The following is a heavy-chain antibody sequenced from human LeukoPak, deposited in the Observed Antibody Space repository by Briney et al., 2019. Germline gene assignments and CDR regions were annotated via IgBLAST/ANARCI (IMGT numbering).Heavy chain of an antibody. CDR2: ISGDSGGT. V-gene: IGHV3-23*01. Sequence: GGSLRLSCAASGFTFSSFGMSWVRQAPGKGLERVSSISGDSGGTYYAESVKGRFTISRDNFRNTFHLQMNSLRAEDTAVYYCARDKAVTTMGGWFDPWGQGTLVTVSS. J-gene: IGHJ5*02. CDR3: ARDKAVTTMGGWFDP. CDR1: GFTFSSFG. D-gene: IGHD4-17*01.